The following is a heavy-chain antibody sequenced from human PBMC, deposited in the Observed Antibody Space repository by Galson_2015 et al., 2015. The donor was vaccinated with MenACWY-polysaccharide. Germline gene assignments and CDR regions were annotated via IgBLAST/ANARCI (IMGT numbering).Heavy chain of an antibody. V-gene: IGHV1-8*01. J-gene: IGHJ4*02. CDR2: MSPNSGNT. D-gene: IGHD2-21*01. Sequence: SVKVSCKASGYTFSSYDINWVRQASGQGLEWMGWMSPNSGNTGYAQKFQGRVAMTRDTATSTAYMVLRMLKYDDTAVYYCTRIIARKHTFVDSWGQGTLVSVS. CDR3: TRIIARKHTFVDS. CDR1: GYTFSSYD.